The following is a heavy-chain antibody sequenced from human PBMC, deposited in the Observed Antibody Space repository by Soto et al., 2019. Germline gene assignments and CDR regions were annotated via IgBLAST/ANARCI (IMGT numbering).Heavy chain of an antibody. CDR2: ISYDGSNK. CDR3: ARDPSIAAAGGPRDFDY. CDR1: GFTFSSYA. D-gene: IGHD6-13*01. J-gene: IGHJ4*02. V-gene: IGHV3-30-3*01. Sequence: GGSLRLSCAASGFTFSSYAMHWVRQAPGKGLEWVAVISYDGSNKYYADSVKGRFTISRDNSKNTLYLQMNSLRAEDTAVYYCARDPSIAAAGGPRDFDYWGQGTLVTVSS.